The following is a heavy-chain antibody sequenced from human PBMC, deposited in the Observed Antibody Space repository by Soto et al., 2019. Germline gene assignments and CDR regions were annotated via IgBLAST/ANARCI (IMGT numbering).Heavy chain of an antibody. V-gene: IGHV4-59*01. CDR1: GGSISSSY. D-gene: IGHD2-21*02. J-gene: IGHJ6*02. CDR3: ARAVVVTAIQHYYYGMDV. Sequence: PSETLSLTCTVSGGSISSSYYNWIRQPPGKGLEWIGYVYYTGTTNYNPSLKSRVTISLDTSKNQFSLKLSSVTAADTAVYYCARAVVVTAIQHYYYGMDVWGQGTTVTVSS. CDR2: VYYTGTT.